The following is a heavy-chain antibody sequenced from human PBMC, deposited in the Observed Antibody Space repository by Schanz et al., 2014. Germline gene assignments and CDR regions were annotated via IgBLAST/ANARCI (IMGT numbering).Heavy chain of an antibody. Sequence: QVQLVQSGAEVKKPGASVRLSCEASGYTFTSYDINWVRQAPGQGLEWMGWMNPNSGNTGYAQKFQGRVTMTRRTSISTAYMELSSLRSEDTAVYYCAKSLESCPGGRCSRGYFDYWGQGTLVTVSS. V-gene: IGHV1-8*02. CDR2: MNPNSGNT. D-gene: IGHD2-8*02. CDR3: AKSLESCPGGRCSRGYFDY. CDR1: GYTFTSYD. J-gene: IGHJ4*02.